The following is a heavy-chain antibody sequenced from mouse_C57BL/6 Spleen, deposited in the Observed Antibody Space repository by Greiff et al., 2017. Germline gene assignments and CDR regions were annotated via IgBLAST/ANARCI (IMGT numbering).Heavy chain of an antibody. Sequence: EVQLQQSGPELVKPGASVKMSCKASGYTFTDYNMHWVKQSHGKSLEWIGYINPNNGGTSYNQKFKGKATLTVNKSSSTAYMELRSLTSEDSAVYYCARVDYGSSYPHYAMDYWGQGTSVTVSS. J-gene: IGHJ4*01. D-gene: IGHD1-1*01. V-gene: IGHV1-22*01. CDR1: GYTFTDYN. CDR3: ARVDYGSSYPHYAMDY. CDR2: INPNNGGT.